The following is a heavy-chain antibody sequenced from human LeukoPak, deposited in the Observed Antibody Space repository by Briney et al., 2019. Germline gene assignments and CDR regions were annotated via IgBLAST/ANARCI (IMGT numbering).Heavy chain of an antibody. Sequence: SSQTLSLTCTVSGGSISSGGYYWSWIRQHPGKGLEWIGYIYYSGSTYYNPSLKSRVTISVDTSKNQFSLKLSSVTDADTAVYYCARVCSGWYYFDHWGQGTLVTVSS. D-gene: IGHD6-19*01. J-gene: IGHJ4*02. V-gene: IGHV4-31*03. CDR3: ARVCSGWYYFDH. CDR1: GGSISSGGYY. CDR2: IYYSGST.